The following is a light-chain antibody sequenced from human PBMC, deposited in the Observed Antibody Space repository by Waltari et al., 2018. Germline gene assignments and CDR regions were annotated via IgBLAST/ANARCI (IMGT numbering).Light chain of an antibody. CDR2: SND. CDR1: SSTIGNYA. J-gene: IGLJ2*01. V-gene: IGLV1-36*01. Sequence: QSVLTQPPSVSAAPRQRVTIPCSGSSSTIGNYAVHLYQQLPGKAPKLLIYSNDVLASGVSDRFSGSKSGSSASLAISGLQSEDEAEYYCAAWDDSLNGPIFGGGTKVTVL. CDR3: AAWDDSLNGPI.